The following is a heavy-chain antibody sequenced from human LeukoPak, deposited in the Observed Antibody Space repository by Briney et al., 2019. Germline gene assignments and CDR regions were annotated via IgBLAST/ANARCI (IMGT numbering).Heavy chain of an antibody. V-gene: IGHV1-69*05. D-gene: IGHD1-26*01. Sequence: SVKVSCKSSGATFSSYAISWVRQAPGQGLEWMGGIIPIFGTANYAQKFQGRVTITTDESTSTAYMELSSLRSEDTAVYYCARVVMVGAIYYFDYWGQGTLVTVSP. J-gene: IGHJ4*02. CDR2: IIPIFGTA. CDR1: GATFSSYA. CDR3: ARVVMVGAIYYFDY.